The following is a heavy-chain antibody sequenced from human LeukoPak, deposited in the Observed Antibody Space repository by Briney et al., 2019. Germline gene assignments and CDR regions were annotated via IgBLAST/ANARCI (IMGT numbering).Heavy chain of an antibody. J-gene: IGHJ4*02. V-gene: IGHV3-21*01. Sequence: GGSLRLSCAASGFIFSSYAMSWVRQAPGKGLEWVSSISSSSSYIYYADSVEGRFTISRDNAKNSLYLQMNSLRAEDTAVYYCAVPSTYDSSGYYRLYYFDYWGQGTLVTVSS. CDR3: AVPSTYDSSGYYRLYYFDY. CDR1: GFIFSSYA. CDR2: ISSSSSYI. D-gene: IGHD3-22*01.